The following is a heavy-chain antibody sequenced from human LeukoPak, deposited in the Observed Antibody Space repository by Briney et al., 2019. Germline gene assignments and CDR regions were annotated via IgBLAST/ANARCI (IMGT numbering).Heavy chain of an antibody. V-gene: IGHV1-2*02. CDR1: GYTFTGYY. CDR3: ARDVDTVVVTALAS. Sequence: ASVTVSCKASGYTFTGYYMHWVRQAPGQGVEWRGWINPNSGGTNYAQKFQGRVTMTRDTSISAVYMELSSLRSDDTAVYFCARDVDTVVVTALASWGQGTLVTVSS. D-gene: IGHD2-21*02. CDR2: INPNSGGT. J-gene: IGHJ5*02.